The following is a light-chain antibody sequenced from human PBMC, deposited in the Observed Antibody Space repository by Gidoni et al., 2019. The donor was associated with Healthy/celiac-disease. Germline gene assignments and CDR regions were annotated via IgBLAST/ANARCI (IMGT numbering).Light chain of an antibody. CDR3: QQSYRTPLT. J-gene: IGKJ4*01. CDR2: AAY. Sequence: IQMTHSPSSLSASVGDRVTITCRASQSISSYLNWYQQKPGKAPKLVIYAAYSLQSGVPSRFSGSGSGTDFTLTISSLQPEDFATYYCQQSYRTPLTFGGGTKVEIK. V-gene: IGKV1-39*01. CDR1: QSISSY.